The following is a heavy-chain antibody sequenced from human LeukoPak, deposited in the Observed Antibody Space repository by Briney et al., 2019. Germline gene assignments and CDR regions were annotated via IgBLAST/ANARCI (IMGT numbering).Heavy chain of an antibody. CDR1: GYTFTSYD. Sequence: GASVKVSCKASGYTFTSYDINWVRQATGQGLEWMGWMNPNSGNTGYAQKFQGRVTITRNTSISTAYMELSSLRSEDTAVYYCARFVGDYYYYYMDVWGKGTTVTVSS. CDR3: ARFVGDYYYYYMDV. J-gene: IGHJ6*03. D-gene: IGHD3-16*01. CDR2: MNPNSGNT. V-gene: IGHV1-8*03.